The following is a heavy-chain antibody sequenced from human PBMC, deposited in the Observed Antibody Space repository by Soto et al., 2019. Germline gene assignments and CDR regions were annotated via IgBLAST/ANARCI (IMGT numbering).Heavy chain of an antibody. D-gene: IGHD3-3*01. CDR3: ANTLDDFWSGYDAFDI. CDR2: ISGSGGST. J-gene: IGHJ3*02. Sequence: GGSLRLSCAASGFTFSSYAMSWVRQAPGKGLEWVSAISGSGGSTYYADSVKGRFPISRDNSRNTLYLQMNSLRAEDTSVYYGANTLDDFWSGYDAFDIWGQGTMVTVSS. V-gene: IGHV3-23*01. CDR1: GFTFSSYA.